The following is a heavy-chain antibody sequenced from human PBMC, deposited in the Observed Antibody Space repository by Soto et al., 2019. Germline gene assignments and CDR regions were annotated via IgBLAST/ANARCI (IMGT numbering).Heavy chain of an antibody. V-gene: IGHV1-18*01. Sequence: ASVKVSCKASGYTFTSYGISWVRQAPGQGLEWMGWISAYNGNTNYAQKLQGRVTMTTDTSTSTAYMELRSLRSDDTAVYYCARGQYCTNGVCPYYYGMDVWGQGTTVTVSS. J-gene: IGHJ6*02. D-gene: IGHD2-8*01. CDR2: ISAYNGNT. CDR1: GYTFTSYG. CDR3: ARGQYCTNGVCPYYYGMDV.